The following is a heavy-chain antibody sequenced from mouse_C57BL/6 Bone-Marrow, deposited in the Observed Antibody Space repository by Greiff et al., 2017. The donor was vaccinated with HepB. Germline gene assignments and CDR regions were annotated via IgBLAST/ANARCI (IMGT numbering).Heavy chain of an antibody. CDR2: IWRGGST. V-gene: IGHV2-5*01. D-gene: IGHD1-1*01. CDR1: GFSLTSYG. J-gene: IGHJ2*01. Sequence: QVQLQQSGPGLVQPSQSLSITCTVSGFSLTSYGVHWVRQSPGKGLEWLGVIWRGGSTDYNAAFISRLSITKDNSKSQVFFKMNSLQADDTAIYYCATSYCYYFDYWGQGTTLTVSS. CDR3: ATSYCYYFDY.